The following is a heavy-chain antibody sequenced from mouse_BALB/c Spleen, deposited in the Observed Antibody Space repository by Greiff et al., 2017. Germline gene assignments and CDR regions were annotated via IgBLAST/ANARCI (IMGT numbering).Heavy chain of an antibody. CDR3: TRGEFFDY. CDR1: GFTFSSYT. J-gene: IGHJ2*01. V-gene: IGHV5-6-4*01. Sequence: DVMLVESGGGLVKPGGSLKLSCAASGFTFSSYTMSWVRQTPEKRLEWVATISSGGSYTYYPDSVKGRFTISRDNAKNTLYLQMSSLKSEDTAMYYCTRGEFFDYWGQGTTLTVSS. CDR2: ISSGGSYT.